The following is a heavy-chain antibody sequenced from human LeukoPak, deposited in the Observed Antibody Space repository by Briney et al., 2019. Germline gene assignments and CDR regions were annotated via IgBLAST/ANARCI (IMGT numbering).Heavy chain of an antibody. CDR1: GGSISSSSYY. D-gene: IGHD2-15*01. V-gene: IGHV4-39*01. CDR2: IYYSGST. J-gene: IGHJ6*03. Sequence: SQTLSLTCTVSGGSISSSSYYWGWIRQPPGKGLEWIGSIYYSGSTYYNPSLKSRVTISVDTSKNQFSLKLSSVTAADTAVYYCARRISWYYYYMDVWGKGTTVTVSS. CDR3: ARRISWYYYYMDV.